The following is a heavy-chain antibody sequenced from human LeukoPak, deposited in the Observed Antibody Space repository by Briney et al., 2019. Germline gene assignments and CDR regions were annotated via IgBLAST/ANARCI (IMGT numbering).Heavy chain of an antibody. V-gene: IGHV3-74*01. D-gene: IGHD3-16*02. J-gene: IGHJ4*02. CDR1: GFTFSSYW. CDR3: AIDYDYFWGGYRYPFDF. Sequence: PGGSLRLSCAASGFTFSSYWMHWVRQAPGKGLVWLSRMNSDGSTTNYADSVKGRFTISRDNARNTLYLQMNRLRVEDTAMYFCAIDYDYFWGGYRYPFDFWGQGTLVTVSS. CDR2: MNSDGSTT.